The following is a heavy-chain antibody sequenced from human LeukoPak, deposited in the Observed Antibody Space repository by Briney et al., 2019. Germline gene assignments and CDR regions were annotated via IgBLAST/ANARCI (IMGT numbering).Heavy chain of an antibody. CDR1: GFTFSSYG. D-gene: IGHD3-9*01. J-gene: IGHJ4*02. Sequence: QPGGSLRLSRAASGFTFSSYGMHWVRRAPGKGLEWVAFIRYDGSNKYYADSVKGRFTIPRDNSKNTLYLQMNSLRAEDTAVYYCAKDFAYDILTGFDYWGQGTLVTVSS. CDR3: AKDFAYDILTGFDY. CDR2: IRYDGSNK. V-gene: IGHV3-30*02.